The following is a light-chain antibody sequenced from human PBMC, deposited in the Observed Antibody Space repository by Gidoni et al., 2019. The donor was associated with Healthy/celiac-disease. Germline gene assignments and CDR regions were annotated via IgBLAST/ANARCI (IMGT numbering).Light chain of an antibody. CDR3: QSADSSGTEGV. CDR2: QDS. J-gene: IGLJ2*01. CDR1: ALPKQY. Sequence: SYELTQPPSVSVSPGQTARITCSGDALPKQYAYWYQQKPGQAPVLVIYQDSERPSGIPERFSGSSSGTTVTLTISGVQAEDEADYYCQSADSSGTEGVFGGGTKLTVL. V-gene: IGLV3-25*03.